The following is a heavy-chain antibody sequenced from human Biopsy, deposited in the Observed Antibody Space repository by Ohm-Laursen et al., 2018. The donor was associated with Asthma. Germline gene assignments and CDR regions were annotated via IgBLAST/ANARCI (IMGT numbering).Heavy chain of an antibody. V-gene: IGHV3-23*01. J-gene: IGHJ6*02. CDR3: ARISICRTTTCHSYFSYSMDV. D-gene: IGHD2-2*01. CDR1: GFTFSSYG. Sequence: GSLRLSCTASGFTFSSYGMSWVRQAPGKGLQWVSSISPGAGSTYYADSVRGRFTISRDNSNTVFLQMNSLRAEDTAVYYCARISICRTTTCHSYFSYSMDVWGQGTTVTVSS. CDR2: ISPGAGST.